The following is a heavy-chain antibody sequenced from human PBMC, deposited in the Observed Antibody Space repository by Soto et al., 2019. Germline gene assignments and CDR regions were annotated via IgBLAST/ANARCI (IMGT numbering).Heavy chain of an antibody. CDR1: GFTFSSYS. D-gene: IGHD2-2*01. Sequence: GGSLRLSCAASGFTFSSYSMNWVRQAPGKGLEWVSSISSSSSYIYYADSVKGRFTISRDNAKNSLYLQMNSLRAEDTAVYYCARDGPRYCSSTSCYQPFDYWGQGTLVTVSS. V-gene: IGHV3-21*01. CDR3: ARDGPRYCSSTSCYQPFDY. CDR2: ISSSSSYI. J-gene: IGHJ4*02.